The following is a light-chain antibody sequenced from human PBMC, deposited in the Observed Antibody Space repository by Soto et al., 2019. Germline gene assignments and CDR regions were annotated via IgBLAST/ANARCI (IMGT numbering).Light chain of an antibody. CDR3: SSYAGSDNMI. CDR1: SSDVGGYEH. V-gene: IGLV2-8*01. Sequence: QSALTQPPSASGSPGQSVTLSCTGSSSDVGGYEHVSWYQQHPGRVPKLLIYDVSKRLSGVPDRFSGSKSGNTASLTVSGLQAEDEADYYCSSYAGSDNMIFGGGTQLTVL. CDR2: DVS. J-gene: IGLJ2*01.